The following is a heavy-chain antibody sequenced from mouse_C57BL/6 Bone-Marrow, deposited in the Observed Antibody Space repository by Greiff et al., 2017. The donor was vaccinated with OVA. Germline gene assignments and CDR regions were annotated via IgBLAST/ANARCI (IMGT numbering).Heavy chain of an antibody. J-gene: IGHJ4*01. CDR1: GFTFSSYG. CDR2: ISSGGSYT. Sequence: EVHLVESGGDLVKPGGSLKLSCAASGFTFSSYGMSWVRQTPDKRLEWVATISSGGSYTYYPDSVKGRFPISRDNAKNTLYLQMSSLKSEDTAMYYCARHAVVANYAMDYWGQGTSVTVSS. CDR3: ARHAVVANYAMDY. D-gene: IGHD1-1*01. V-gene: IGHV5-6*01.